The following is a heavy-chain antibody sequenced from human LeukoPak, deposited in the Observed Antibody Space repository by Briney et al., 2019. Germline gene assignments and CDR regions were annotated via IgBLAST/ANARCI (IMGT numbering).Heavy chain of an antibody. D-gene: IGHD3-22*01. CDR2: ISGSSSYI. V-gene: IGHV3-21*01. J-gene: IGHJ4*02. CDR3: ARAVWDGSGHLFDY. CDR1: GFTFSSYS. Sequence: GGSLRLSCAASGFTFSSYSMNWVRQAPGKGLEWVSSISGSSSYIYYADSVKGRFTISRDNAKNSLYLQMNSLRAEDTAVYYCARAVWDGSGHLFDYWGQGTLVTVSS.